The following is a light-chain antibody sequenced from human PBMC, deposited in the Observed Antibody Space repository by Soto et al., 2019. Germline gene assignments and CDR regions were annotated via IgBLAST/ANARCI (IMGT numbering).Light chain of an antibody. CDR2: AAS. CDR3: LQDYNYPWT. CDR1: RDIRSD. J-gene: IGKJ1*01. V-gene: IGKV1-6*01. Sequence: IQLTQSPSSLSASVGDRVTISCRASRDIRSDLSWYQQRPGQPPKVLIYAASILQSGVPSRFSGSGSGTDFTRSISSLQPEDFAAYYCLQDYNYPWTCGHGTKVEIK.